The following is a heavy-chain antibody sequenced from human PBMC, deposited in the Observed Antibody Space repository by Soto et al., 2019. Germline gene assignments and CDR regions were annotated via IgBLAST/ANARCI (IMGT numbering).Heavy chain of an antibody. CDR2: IYSGGST. CDR3: ARVRPHDYVWGSYRPLDY. V-gene: IGHV3-53*02. D-gene: IGHD3-16*02. J-gene: IGHJ4*02. CDR1: GFTVRSNY. Sequence: EVQLVETGGGLIQPGGSLRLSCAASGFTVRSNYMSWVRQAPGKGLEWVSVIYSGGSTYYADSVKGRFTISRDNSKNTLYLQMNSLRAEDTAVYYCARVRPHDYVWGSYRPLDYWGQGTLVTVSS.